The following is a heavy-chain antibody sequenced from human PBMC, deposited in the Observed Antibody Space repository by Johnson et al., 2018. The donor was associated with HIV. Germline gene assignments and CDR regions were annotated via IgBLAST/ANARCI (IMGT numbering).Heavy chain of an antibody. J-gene: IGHJ3*02. CDR2: ISYDGSNK. D-gene: IGHD3-3*01. Sequence: QVQLVESGGGVVQPGRSLRLSCAASGFTFSSYGMHWVRQAPGKGLEWVAIISYDGSNKYYRDSVKGRFTISRDNSKNTLYLQMNSLRAEDTAVYYCASRQYFSSFDIWGQGTMVTVSS. V-gene: IGHV3-30*03. CDR1: GFTFSSYG. CDR3: ASRQYFSSFDI.